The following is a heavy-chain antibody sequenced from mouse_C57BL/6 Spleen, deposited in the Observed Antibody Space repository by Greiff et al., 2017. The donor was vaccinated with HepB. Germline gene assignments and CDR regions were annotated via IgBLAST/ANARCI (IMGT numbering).Heavy chain of an antibody. CDR1: GFSLTSYG. Sequence: QVQLQQSGPGLVQPSQSLSITCTVSGFSLTSYGVHWVRQSPGKGLEWLGVIWSGGSTDYNAAFISRLSISKDNSKSQVFFKMNSLQADDTAIYYWARNGGAYWGQGTLVTVSA. J-gene: IGHJ3*01. V-gene: IGHV2-2*01. CDR3: ARNGGAY. CDR2: IWSGGST.